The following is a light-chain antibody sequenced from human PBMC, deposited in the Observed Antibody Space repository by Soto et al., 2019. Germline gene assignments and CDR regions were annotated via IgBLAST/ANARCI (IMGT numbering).Light chain of an antibody. Sequence: EIVMTQSPATLSVSPGERATLSCRASQSVSSNLAWYQQKPGQAPRLLIYGESTRDTGIPARFSGSGSGTEFTLTISSLQSEDFAVYYCQQYNNWPPWTFGQGTKV. CDR1: QSVSSN. V-gene: IGKV3-15*01. CDR2: GES. CDR3: QQYNNWPPWT. J-gene: IGKJ1*01.